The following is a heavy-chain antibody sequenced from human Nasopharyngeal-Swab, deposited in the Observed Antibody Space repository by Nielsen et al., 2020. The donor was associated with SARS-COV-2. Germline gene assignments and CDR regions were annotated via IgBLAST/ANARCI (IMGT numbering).Heavy chain of an antibody. D-gene: IGHD6-19*01. CDR3: ARYSSGWYEDFDY. CDR2: IIPIFGTA. Sequence: SVKVSCKASGYTFTSYGISWVRQAPGQGLEWMGGIIPIFGTANYAQKFQGRVTITADKSTSTAYMELSSLRSEDTAVYYCARYSSGWYEDFDYWGQGTLVTVSS. J-gene: IGHJ4*02. CDR1: GYTFTSYG. V-gene: IGHV1-69*06.